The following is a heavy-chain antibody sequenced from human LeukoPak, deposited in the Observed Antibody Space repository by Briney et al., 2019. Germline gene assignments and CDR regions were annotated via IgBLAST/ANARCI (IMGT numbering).Heavy chain of an antibody. Sequence: GGSLRLSCAASGFTFSNYPMHWVCQAPGKGLEWVAVIPYDGSNNYYSDSVKGRFTISRDNSKNTLYLQMNSLRPEDTAVYYCARSEGTTVTMFDYWGQGTLVTVSS. CDR2: IPYDGSNN. V-gene: IGHV3-30-3*01. CDR3: ARSEGTTVTMFDY. CDR1: GFTFSNYP. J-gene: IGHJ4*02. D-gene: IGHD4-17*01.